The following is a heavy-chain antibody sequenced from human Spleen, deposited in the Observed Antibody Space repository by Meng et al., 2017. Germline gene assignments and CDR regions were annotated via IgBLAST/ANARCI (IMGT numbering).Heavy chain of an antibody. V-gene: IGHV1-18*01. CDR1: DYTFTGYG. CDR2: LGAHDGDT. Sequence: QVQPVQAGPEVKKPGASVKGSCKASDYTFTGYGVSWVRQAPGQGLEWMAWLGAHDGDTSHAPKFHGRVTVSADRPTATAYMELRSLRSDDTAVYYCARGTPGRSYSDYWGQGTLVTVSS. D-gene: IGHD3-10*01. J-gene: IGHJ4*02. CDR3: ARGTPGRSYSDY.